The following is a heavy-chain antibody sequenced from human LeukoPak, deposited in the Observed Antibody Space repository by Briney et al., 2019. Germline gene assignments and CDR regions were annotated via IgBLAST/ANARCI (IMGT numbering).Heavy chain of an antibody. Sequence: GGSLRLSCAASGFTFSSYWMHWVRQAPGKGLVWVSRINSDGSSTSYADSVKGRFTISRDNAKNTLYLQMNSLRAEDTAVYYCARKLERYCSGGSCYLANNWHDPWGQGTLVTVSS. D-gene: IGHD2-15*01. V-gene: IGHV3-74*01. CDR1: GFTFSSYW. CDR3: ARKLERYCSGGSCYLANNWHDP. J-gene: IGHJ5*02. CDR2: INSDGSST.